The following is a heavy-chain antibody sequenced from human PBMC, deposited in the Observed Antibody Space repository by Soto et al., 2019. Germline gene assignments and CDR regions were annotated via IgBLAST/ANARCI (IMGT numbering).Heavy chain of an antibody. V-gene: IGHV3-23*01. Sequence: EVQLLESGGGLVQPGGSLRLSCAASGFTFSSYPMTWVRQAPGEGRQGVSSISGSGASTVYADSVKGRFTISRDNSKNTLTLQMSSLRAGDTAIYYCAKYSSSWDEDYWGQGTLVTVSS. CDR1: GFTFSSYP. J-gene: IGHJ4*02. CDR2: ISGSGAST. D-gene: IGHD6-19*01. CDR3: AKYSSSWDEDY.